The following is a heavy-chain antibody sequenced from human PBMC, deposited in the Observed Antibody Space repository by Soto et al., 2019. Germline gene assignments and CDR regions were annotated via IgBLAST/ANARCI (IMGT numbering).Heavy chain of an antibody. J-gene: IGHJ5*02. CDR2: IYYSGNT. V-gene: IGHV4-39*01. Sequence: QLQLQESGPGLVKPSETLSLTCTVSGGSISSSRYYWGWVRQPPGKGLEWIASIYYSGNTYYNPSLKSRVTISVDTSKNQFSLKLTSVTAADTAVYFCARPFHVGFGDLRGWFDPWGQGTLVTVSS. D-gene: IGHD3-10*01. CDR3: ARPFHVGFGDLRGWFDP. CDR1: GGSISSSRYY.